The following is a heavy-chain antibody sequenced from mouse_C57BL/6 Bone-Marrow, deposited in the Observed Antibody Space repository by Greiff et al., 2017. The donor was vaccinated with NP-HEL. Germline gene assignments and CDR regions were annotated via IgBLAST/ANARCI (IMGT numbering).Heavy chain of an antibody. J-gene: IGHJ3*01. CDR3: ARQGYYDWVAN. V-gene: IGHV1-19*01. CDR2: INPYNGGT. D-gene: IGHD1-1*01. CDR1: GYTFTDYY. Sequence: EVPLQQSGPVLVKPGASVKMSCKASGYTFTDYYMNWVKQSHGKSLEWIGVINPYNGGTSYTLKFKGKATLTVDNSSSTAYMERNSLTSEDSAVYYCARQGYYDWVANWGQGTLVTVSA.